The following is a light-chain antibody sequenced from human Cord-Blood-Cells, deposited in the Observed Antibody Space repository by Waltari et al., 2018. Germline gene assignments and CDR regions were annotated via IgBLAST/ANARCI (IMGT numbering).Light chain of an antibody. CDR3: QSYDSSNWV. V-gene: IGLV6-57*02. CDR2: EDN. Sequence: FMLTQPHSVSESPGKTLTISCTGSSGSLASTYVQWYQQRPGSAPTTVIYEDNQRPSGVPDRFSGSIDSSSNSASLTISGLKTEDEADYYCQSYDSSNWVFGGGTKLTVL. CDR1: SGSLASTY. J-gene: IGLJ3*02.